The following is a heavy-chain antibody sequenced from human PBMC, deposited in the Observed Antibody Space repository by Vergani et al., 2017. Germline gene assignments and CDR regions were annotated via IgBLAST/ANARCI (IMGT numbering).Heavy chain of an antibody. J-gene: IGHJ6*03. D-gene: IGHD4-17*01. V-gene: IGHV4-4*07. Sequence: QVQLQESGPGLVKPSETLSLTCTVSGGSISSYYWSWIRQPAGKGLEWIGRIYTSGSTNYNPSLKSRVTMSVDTAKNQFALKLSSGTAEDTAVYYCARSGGDYVSYYYYMDVWGKGTTVTVSS. CDR2: IYTSGST. CDR3: ARSGGDYVSYYYYMDV. CDR1: GGSISSYY.